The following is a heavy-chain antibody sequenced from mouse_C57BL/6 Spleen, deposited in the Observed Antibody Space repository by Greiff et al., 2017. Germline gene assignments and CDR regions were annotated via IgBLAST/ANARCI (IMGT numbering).Heavy chain of an antibody. J-gene: IGHJ4*01. Sequence: EVMLVESGGGLVKPGGSLKLSCAASGFTFSSYTMSWVRQAPEKGLEWVAYISSGSSTIYYADTVKGRFTISRDNAKNTLFLQMTSLRSEDTAMYDCPRGGSYYSNYDAMDYWGQGTSVTVSS. CDR2: ISSGSSTI. V-gene: IGHV5-17*01. CDR1: GFTFSSYT. CDR3: PRGGSYYSNYDAMDY. D-gene: IGHD2-5*01.